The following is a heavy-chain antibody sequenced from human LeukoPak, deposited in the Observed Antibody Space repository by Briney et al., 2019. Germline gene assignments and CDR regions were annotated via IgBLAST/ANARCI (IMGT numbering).Heavy chain of an antibody. Sequence: GGSLRLSCAASGFTFSNYWMHWVRQAPGKGLVWVSRIYTDGSSTNYADSVKGRFTISRDNAKNTLYLQMNSLRAEDTAVYYCAKVRVATVTLDAFDIWGQGTMVTVSS. CDR2: IYTDGSST. J-gene: IGHJ3*02. V-gene: IGHV3-74*01. CDR3: AKVRVATVTLDAFDI. CDR1: GFTFSNYW. D-gene: IGHD4-17*01.